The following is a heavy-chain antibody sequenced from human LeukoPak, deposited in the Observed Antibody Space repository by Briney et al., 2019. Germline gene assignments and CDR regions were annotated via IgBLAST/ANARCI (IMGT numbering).Heavy chain of an antibody. D-gene: IGHD3-3*01. CDR3: VKFWGGSAPQGPMENCLDP. CDR1: GYSFTSYW. J-gene: IGHJ5*02. Sequence: GESLKISCKGSGYSFTSYWIGWVRQMPGKGLEWMGIIYPGDSDTRYSPSFQGQVTISADKSISTAYLQWSSLKASDTALYSFVKFWGGSAPQGPMENCLDPWGQGTLVTVSP. V-gene: IGHV5-51*01. CDR2: IYPGDSDT.